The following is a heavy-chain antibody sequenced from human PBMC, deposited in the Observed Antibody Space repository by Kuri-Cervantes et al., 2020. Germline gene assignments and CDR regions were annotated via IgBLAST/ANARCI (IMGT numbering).Heavy chain of an antibody. D-gene: IGHD3-10*01. Sequence: SVKVSCKASGYTFTYRYLHWVRQAPGQALEWMGWITPFNGNTNYAQKFQDRVTITTDESTSTAYMELSSLRSEDTAVYYCARGRRYYYGSGSYYNRDAHLPIYYYYYMDVWGKGTTVTVSS. J-gene: IGHJ6*03. V-gene: IGHV1-45*02. CDR3: ARGRRYYYGSGSYYNRDAHLPIYYYYYMDV. CDR1: GYTFTYRY. CDR2: ITPFNGNT.